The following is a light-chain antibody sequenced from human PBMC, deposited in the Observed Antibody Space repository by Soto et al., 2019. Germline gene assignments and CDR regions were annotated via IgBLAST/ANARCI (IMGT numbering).Light chain of an antibody. CDR2: DAS. V-gene: IGKV3D-15*01. J-gene: IGKJ1*01. Sequence: EIVVTQFPATLSESPGERVTLSCRASQSVSTNLAWYQQRPGEAPRLLIFDASARAVDIPGRFSGSGSGTEFTLTISSLQPEDFAVYFCHSYDKCRQGSFGQGTKVDI. CDR3: HSYDKCRQGS. CDR1: QSVSTN.